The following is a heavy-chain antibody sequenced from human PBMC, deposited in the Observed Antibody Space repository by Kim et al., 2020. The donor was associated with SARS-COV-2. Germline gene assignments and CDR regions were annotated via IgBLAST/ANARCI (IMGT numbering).Heavy chain of an antibody. CDR2: LSGISGAT. V-gene: IGHV3-23*01. Sequence: GGSLRLSCAASGFTFSNYAMTWVRQAPGKGLEWISSLSGISGATYYADSVKGRFTISRDGSRNTLFLQTSSLRVEDTAIYYCARGEGYPSRSYLDLWGQGTLVIVSS. D-gene: IGHD3-10*01. CDR1: GFTFSNYA. J-gene: IGHJ4*02. CDR3: ARGEGYPSRSYLDL.